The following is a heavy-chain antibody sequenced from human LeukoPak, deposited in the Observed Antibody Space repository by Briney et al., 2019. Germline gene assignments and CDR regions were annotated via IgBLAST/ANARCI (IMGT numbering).Heavy chain of an antibody. V-gene: IGHV3-21*01. CDR2: ISSSSSYI. Sequence: PGGSLRLSCAASGFTFSSYSMNWVRQAPGKGLEWVSSISSSSSYIYYADSVKGRFTISRDNAKNSLYLQMNSLRAEDTAVYYCAKDQDYYDTSGYYYVGDFQHWGQGTLVTVSS. D-gene: IGHD3-22*01. J-gene: IGHJ1*01. CDR1: GFTFSSYS. CDR3: AKDQDYYDTSGYYYVGDFQH.